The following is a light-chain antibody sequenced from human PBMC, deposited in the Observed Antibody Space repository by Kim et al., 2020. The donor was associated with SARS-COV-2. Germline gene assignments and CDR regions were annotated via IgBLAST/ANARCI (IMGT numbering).Light chain of an antibody. CDR3: QQYDSWPLT. CDR1: QRVRNN. CDR2: AAS. Sequence: VSPGDRATLSCRASQRVRNNVAWYQQKPGQAPRLLIHAASSRATNIPARFSGSGSGTDFALTITNVQSEDFAIYICQQYDSWPLTFGEGTKVDIK. V-gene: IGKV3-15*01. J-gene: IGKJ4*01.